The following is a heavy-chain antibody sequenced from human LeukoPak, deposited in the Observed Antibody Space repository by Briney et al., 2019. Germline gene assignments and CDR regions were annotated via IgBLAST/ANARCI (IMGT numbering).Heavy chain of an antibody. CDR3: AREAVDTAMVIFYYYYYMDV. V-gene: IGHV4-39*07. D-gene: IGHD5-18*01. Sequence: SETLSLTCTVSGGSISSSSYYWGWIRQPPGKGLEWIGSISYSGSTYYNPSLKSRVTISVDTSKNQFSLKLSSVTAADTAVYCCAREAVDTAMVIFYYYYYMDVWGKGTTVTVSS. CDR1: GGSISSSSYY. CDR2: ISYSGST. J-gene: IGHJ6*03.